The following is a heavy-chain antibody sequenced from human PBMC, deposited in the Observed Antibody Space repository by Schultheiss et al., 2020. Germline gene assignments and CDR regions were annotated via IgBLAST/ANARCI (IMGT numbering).Heavy chain of an antibody. D-gene: IGHD2-2*01. J-gene: IGHJ5*02. CDR1: GGSISSSSYY. CDR3: ARHWVVVVPAATMGDWFDP. CDR2: IYYSGST. Sequence: SQTLSLTCTVSGGSISSSSYYWGWIRQPPGKGLEWIGSIYYSGSTYYNPSLKSRVTISVDTSKNQFSLKLSSVTAADTAVYYCARHWVVVVPAATMGDWFDPWGQGTLVTVAS. V-gene: IGHV4-39*01.